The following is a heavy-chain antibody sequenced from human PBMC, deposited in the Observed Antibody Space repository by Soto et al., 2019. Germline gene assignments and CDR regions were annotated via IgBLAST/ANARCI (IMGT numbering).Heavy chain of an antibody. CDR2: IYSGGYT. D-gene: IGHD2-2*01. CDR3: ARDQSGYARFDY. Sequence: GGSLRLSCAVSGFTVSNNYMSWVRQAPGKGLEGVSVIYSGGYTAYGDSVKGRFTISRDNSKNTVYLEMNSLTAEDTAIYYCARDQSGYARFDYWGQGAQVTVSS. J-gene: IGHJ4*02. V-gene: IGHV3-53*01. CDR1: GFTVSNNY.